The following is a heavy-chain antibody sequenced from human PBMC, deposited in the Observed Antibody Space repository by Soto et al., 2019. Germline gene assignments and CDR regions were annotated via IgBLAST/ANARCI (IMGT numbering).Heavy chain of an antibody. CDR2: ISSSSSTV. CDR1: GFSFSTYS. CDR3: TRESTSTLGIVGAIYGDH. D-gene: IGHD1-26*01. V-gene: IGHV3-48*02. Sequence: EVQLVESGGGLEQPGGSLRLSCAASGFSFSTYSMNWVRQAPGKGLEWVSYISSSSSTVYYADSVKGRLTISRDNAKNSLYLQMNSLRDEDTAVYYCTRESTSTLGIVGAIYGDHWGQGTLVTVSS. J-gene: IGHJ4*02.